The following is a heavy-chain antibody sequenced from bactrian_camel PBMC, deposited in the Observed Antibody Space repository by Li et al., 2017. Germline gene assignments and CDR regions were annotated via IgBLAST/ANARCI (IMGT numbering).Heavy chain of an antibody. Sequence: HVQLVESGGGSVQAGGSLKLSCVASEDISTFFVGWFRQVPGKGREAIAIMHSPGSETYADSVTGRATISKDHAKNTVDLHMVSLKPEDTAMYYCAADFRRRVPGVTYFGSRKLRRGARGPRSPSP. J-gene: IGHJ4*01. V-gene: IGHV3S53*01. CDR1: EDISTFFV. D-gene: IGHD1*01. CDR3: AADFRRRVPGVTYFGSRKLRR. CDR2: MHSPGSE.